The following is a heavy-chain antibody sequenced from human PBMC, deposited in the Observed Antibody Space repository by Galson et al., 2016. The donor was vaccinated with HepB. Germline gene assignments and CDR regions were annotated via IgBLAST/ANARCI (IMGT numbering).Heavy chain of an antibody. V-gene: IGHV3-15*01. CDR3: AKDYDSSGHFEGDW. D-gene: IGHD3-22*01. J-gene: IGHJ4*02. CDR1: GFTFSNAW. CDR2: IKSKTDGGTR. Sequence: SLRLSCAASGFTFSNAWMSWVRQAPGKGLEWVGRIKSKTDGGTRDYAAPVKGRFTISRDDSKNTLYLQMNSLRAEDTGAYYCAKDYDSSGHFEGDWWGQGTLVTVS.